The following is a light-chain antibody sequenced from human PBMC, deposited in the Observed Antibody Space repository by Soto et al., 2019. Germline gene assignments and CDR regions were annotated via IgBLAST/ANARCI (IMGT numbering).Light chain of an antibody. CDR1: QSVSISY. CDR3: QQYGNSPLT. Sequence: EIVLTQSPDTLSLSPGERATLSCRASQSVSISYLAWYQQKPGQAPRLLIYGASSRATGIPDRFSGSGSGTDFTLTISRLEPEDVAVYYCQQYGNSPLTFGQGTKVEIK. V-gene: IGKV3-20*01. CDR2: GAS. J-gene: IGKJ1*01.